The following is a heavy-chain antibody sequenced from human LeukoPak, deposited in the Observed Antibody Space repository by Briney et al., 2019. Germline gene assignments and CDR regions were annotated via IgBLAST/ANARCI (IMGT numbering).Heavy chain of an antibody. CDR2: ISSSGSTI. CDR3: AKYHGDYPYYYYYMDV. J-gene: IGHJ6*03. Sequence: PGGSLRLSCAASGFTFSSYEMNWVRQAPGKGLEWVSYISSSGSTIYYADSVKGRFTISRDNSKNTLYLQMNSLRAEDTAVYYCAKYHGDYPYYYYYMDVWGNGTTVTVSS. D-gene: IGHD4-17*01. V-gene: IGHV3-48*03. CDR1: GFTFSSYE.